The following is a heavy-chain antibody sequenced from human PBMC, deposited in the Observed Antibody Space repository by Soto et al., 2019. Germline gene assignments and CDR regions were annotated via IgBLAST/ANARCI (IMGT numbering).Heavy chain of an antibody. J-gene: IGHJ3*02. Sequence: QVQLVQSGAEVKKPGSSVKVSCKASGGTFSSYAISWVRQAPGQGLEWMGGIIPIFGTANYAQKFQGRVTITADESTSTAHMELSSQRSEDTAVYYCARDRYTMVRGVINAFDIWGQGTMVTVSS. CDR3: ARDRYTMVRGVINAFDI. V-gene: IGHV1-69*01. CDR2: IIPIFGTA. D-gene: IGHD3-10*01. CDR1: GGTFSSYA.